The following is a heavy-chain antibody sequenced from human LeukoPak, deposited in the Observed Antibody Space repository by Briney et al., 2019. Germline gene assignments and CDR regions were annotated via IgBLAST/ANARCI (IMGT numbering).Heavy chain of an antibody. CDR3: ARAWFGEAPFDY. Sequence: PGGSLRLSCAASGFTFSSYSMNWVRQAPGKGLEWVSVIYSGGRTHYADSVKGRFTISRDNSKNTLYLQMSSLRAEDTAVYYCARAWFGEAPFDYWGQGILVTVSS. J-gene: IGHJ4*02. CDR2: IYSGGRT. V-gene: IGHV3-66*01. D-gene: IGHD3-10*01. CDR1: GFTFSSYS.